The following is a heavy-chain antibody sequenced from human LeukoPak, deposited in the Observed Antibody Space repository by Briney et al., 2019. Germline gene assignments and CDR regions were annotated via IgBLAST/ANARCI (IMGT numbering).Heavy chain of an antibody. CDR1: GYSISSGHY. CDR2: VYNTGST. Sequence: SETLSLTCSVSGYSISSGHYWGWIRQAPGKGLEWIGSVYNTGSTSYNPSFSSRISISVDTSENQFSLKVNSVTAADAAVYFCARDGLSRDFAVGYYMGAFDIWGQGTTVTVSS. J-gene: IGHJ3*02. CDR3: ARDGLSRDFAVGYYMGAFDI. D-gene: IGHD3-3*01. V-gene: IGHV4-38-2*02.